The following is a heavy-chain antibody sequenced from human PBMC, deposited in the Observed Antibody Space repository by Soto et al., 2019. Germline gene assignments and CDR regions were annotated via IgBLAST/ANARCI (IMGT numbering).Heavy chain of an antibody. D-gene: IGHD2-2*01. CDR1: GFTLSSNE. Sequence: GRSLRLSCAASGFTLSSNEMNWVRQVPEKGLGWVSSIRSSGSITYYADSVKGRLTISRDNAAHPLYLQVDSQRAADTAVYYRAVYGGYCSSNSCYAYCMDVWGQGTTVTVSS. CDR3: AVYGGYCSSNSCYAYCMDV. CDR2: IRSSGSIT. V-gene: IGHV3-48*03. J-gene: IGHJ6*02.